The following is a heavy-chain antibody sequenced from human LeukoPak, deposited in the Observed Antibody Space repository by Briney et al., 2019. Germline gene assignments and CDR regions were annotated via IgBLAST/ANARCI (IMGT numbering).Heavy chain of an antibody. V-gene: IGHV3-15*07. CDR3: TTVQIGYCSSTSCYGDAFDI. D-gene: IGHD2-2*01. Sequence: GGSLRLSCAASGFTFSSFAMNWVRQAPGKGLEWVGRIKSKTDGGTTDYAAPVKGRFTISRDDSKNTLYLQMNSLKTEDTAVYYCTTVQIGYCSSTSCYGDAFDIWGQGTMVTVSS. CDR1: GFTFSSFA. J-gene: IGHJ3*02. CDR2: IKSKTDGGTT.